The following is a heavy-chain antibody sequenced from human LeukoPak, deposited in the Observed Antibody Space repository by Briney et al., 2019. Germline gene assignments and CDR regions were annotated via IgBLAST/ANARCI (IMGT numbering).Heavy chain of an antibody. J-gene: IGHJ5*02. D-gene: IGHD5-18*01. CDR3: ARGRRPAMVTDWFDP. Sequence: ASVEVSCTASGYTFTNSYVHWVRQAPGQGLEWMGIINLRGGSTTYAHTFSGRVTMTRDTSTSTSYMELSNIRSQDTAVYYCARGRRPAMVTDWFDPWGQGTLVTVSS. V-gene: IGHV1-46*01. CDR2: INLRGGST. CDR1: GYTFTNSY.